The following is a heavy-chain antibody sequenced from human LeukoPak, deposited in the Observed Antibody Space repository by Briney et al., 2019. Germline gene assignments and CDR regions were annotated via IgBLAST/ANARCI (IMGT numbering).Heavy chain of an antibody. J-gene: IGHJ2*01. Sequence: SETLSLTCAVYGGSFSGYYWSWLRQPPGKGLEWIGEINHSGCTNYNPSLKSRVTISVDTSKNQFSLKRSSVTAADTAVYYCALDCGGDCYSPSHWYFDLWGRGTLVTVSS. CDR2: INHSGCT. V-gene: IGHV4-34*01. CDR3: ALDCGGDCYSPSHWYFDL. CDR1: GGSFSGYY. D-gene: IGHD2-21*02.